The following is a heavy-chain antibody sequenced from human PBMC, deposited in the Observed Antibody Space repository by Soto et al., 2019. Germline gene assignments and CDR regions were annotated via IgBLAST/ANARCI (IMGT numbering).Heavy chain of an antibody. J-gene: IGHJ4*02. D-gene: IGHD3-22*01. V-gene: IGHV3-23*01. CDR1: GFIFSNYA. Sequence: EVYLLESGGGLVHPGESLRLSCAASGFIFSNYAMSWVRQAPGKGLEWVSTISVPDAGTAYADSVKGRFTISRDNSKNTLYLQMSSLRVEDTAVYYCAKDAPGSGWLSDSWGQGARVTVSS. CDR3: AKDAPGSGWLSDS. CDR2: ISVPDAGT.